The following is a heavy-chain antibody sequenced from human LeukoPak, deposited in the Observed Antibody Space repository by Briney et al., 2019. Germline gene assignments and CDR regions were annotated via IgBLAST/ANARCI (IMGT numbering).Heavy chain of an antibody. V-gene: IGHV3-74*01. D-gene: IGHD3-22*01. CDR2: INTDGNTR. CDR3: VRDMGYYDKV. J-gene: IGHJ4*02. CDR1: GFTFSSYS. Sequence: GGSLRLSCAASGFTFSSYSMNWVRQAPGKGLVWVSRINTDGNTRDYADSVKGRFTISRDNAKNTLYLQMNSLRADDTAVYYCVRDMGYYDKVWGQGTLVTVSS.